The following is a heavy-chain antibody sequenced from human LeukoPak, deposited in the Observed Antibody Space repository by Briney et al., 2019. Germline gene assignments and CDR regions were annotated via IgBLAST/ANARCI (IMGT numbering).Heavy chain of an antibody. Sequence: TGGSLRLSCTASGFTFSSYAMSWVRQAPGKGLEWVSAISGSGGSTYYADSVKGRFTISRDNSKNTLYLQMNSLRAEDTAVYYCAKVATSSTGFRVGAFDIWGQGTMVTVSS. CDR1: GFTFSSYA. CDR2: ISGSGGST. D-gene: IGHD3-9*01. V-gene: IGHV3-23*01. CDR3: AKVATSSTGFRVGAFDI. J-gene: IGHJ3*02.